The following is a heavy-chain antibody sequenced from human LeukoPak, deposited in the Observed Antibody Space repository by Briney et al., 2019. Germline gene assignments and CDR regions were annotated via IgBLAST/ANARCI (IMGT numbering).Heavy chain of an antibody. CDR1: GGSISSYY. D-gene: IGHD1-26*01. CDR3: ARLWGGSYLSP. J-gene: IGHJ5*02. V-gene: IGHV4-59*08. Sequence: PSETLSLTCTVSGGSISSYYWSWIRQPPGKGLEWIGYIYYSGSTNYNPSLKSRVTISVDTSKNQFSLKLSSVTAADTAVYYCARLWGGSYLSPWGQGTLVTVSS. CDR2: IYYSGST.